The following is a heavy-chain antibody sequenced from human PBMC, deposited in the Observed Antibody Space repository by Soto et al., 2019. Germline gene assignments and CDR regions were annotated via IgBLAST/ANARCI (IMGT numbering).Heavy chain of an antibody. CDR3: ARVDIVVVPAASEDYYYYYYMDV. CDR2: IKQDGSEK. CDR1: GFTFSSYW. Sequence: EVQLVESGGGLVQPGGSLRLSCAASGFTFSSYWMSWVRQAPGKGLEWVANIKQDGSEKYYVDSVKGRFTISRDNAKNSLYLQINSLRAEDTAVYYCARVDIVVVPAASEDYYYYYYMDVWGKGTTVTVSS. V-gene: IGHV3-7*01. J-gene: IGHJ6*03. D-gene: IGHD2-2*03.